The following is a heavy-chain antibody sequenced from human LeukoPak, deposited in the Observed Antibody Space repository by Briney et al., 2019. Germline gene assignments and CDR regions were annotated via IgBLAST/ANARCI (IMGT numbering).Heavy chain of an antibody. V-gene: IGHV1-69*06. D-gene: IGHD3-16*02. CDR3: ARLYYDYVWGSYPNWFDY. CDR1: GGTFSSYA. J-gene: IGHJ4*02. CDR2: IIPIFGTA. Sequence: SVKVSCKASGGTFSSYAISWVRQAPGQGLEWMGGIIPIFGTANYAQKFQGRVTITADKSTSTAYMELSSLRSEDTAVYYCARLYYDYVWGSYPNWFDYWGQGTLVTVSS.